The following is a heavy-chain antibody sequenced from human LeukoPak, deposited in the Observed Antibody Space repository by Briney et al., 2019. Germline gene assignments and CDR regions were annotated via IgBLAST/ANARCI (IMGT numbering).Heavy chain of an antibody. CDR2: IIPIFGTA. CDR1: GGTFSSYA. J-gene: IGHJ4*02. V-gene: IGHV1-69*13. D-gene: IGHD2-8*01. CDR3: ALGQSGGAGVDY. Sequence: ASVKVSCKASGGTFSSYAISWVRQAPGQGLEWMGGIIPIFGTANYAQKFQGRVTITADESTSTAYMELSSLRSEDTAVYYCALGQSGGAGVDYWGQGTLVTVSS.